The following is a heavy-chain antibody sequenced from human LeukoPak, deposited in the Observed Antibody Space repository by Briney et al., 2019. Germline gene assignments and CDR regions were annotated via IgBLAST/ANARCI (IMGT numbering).Heavy chain of an antibody. D-gene: IGHD3-22*01. V-gene: IGHV1-46*01. Sequence: GATVKVSCKASGYTFSRYYMQWVRQAPGQGLEWMGVINPSGGSTSYAQKFQGRVTMTRDTSTSTVYMELSSLRSEDTAVYYCARADGNYYSHISGVLDYWGQGTVVTVSS. CDR1: GYTFSRYY. J-gene: IGHJ4*02. CDR3: ARADGNYYSHISGVLDY. CDR2: INPSGGST.